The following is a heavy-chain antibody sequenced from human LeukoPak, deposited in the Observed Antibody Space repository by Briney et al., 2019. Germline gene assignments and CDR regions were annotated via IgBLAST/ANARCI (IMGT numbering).Heavy chain of an antibody. V-gene: IGHV1-2*02. Sequence: GASVKVSCKASGYTFTGYYIHWVRQAPGQGLEWMGWIYPNSGGTNYAQRFQGRVTMTRDTSITTAYMELSRLRSDDTAVYYCASYESNRGMAYYYMDVWGKGTTVTVSS. D-gene: IGHD3-22*01. CDR1: GYTFTGYY. CDR2: IYPNSGGT. CDR3: ASYESNRGMAYYYMDV. J-gene: IGHJ6*03.